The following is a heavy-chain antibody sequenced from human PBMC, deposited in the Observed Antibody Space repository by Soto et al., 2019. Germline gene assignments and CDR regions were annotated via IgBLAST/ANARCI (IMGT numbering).Heavy chain of an antibody. Sequence: GSLRLSCAASGFSFSHYAMHWVRQPPGKGLEWVALISYDGENQYFTDSVRGRFTISRDNSKTAVYLEMNDLRLDDTATYYCVSPHSESSNAFDLWGQGTLVTVSS. CDR3: VSPHSESSNAFDL. J-gene: IGHJ5*02. V-gene: IGHV3-30*04. D-gene: IGHD3-10*01. CDR1: GFSFSHYA. CDR2: ISYDGENQ.